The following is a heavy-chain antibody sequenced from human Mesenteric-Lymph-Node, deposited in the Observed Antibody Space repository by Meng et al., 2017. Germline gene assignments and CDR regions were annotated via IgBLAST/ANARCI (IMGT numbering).Heavy chain of an antibody. V-gene: IGHV4-30-4*01. CDR2: IYYSGST. Sequence: QVQLHESGPGLVKPSQTLSLICTVPGGSISSGDYYWSWIRQPPGKGLEWMGYIYYSGSTYYNPSLKSRVTISVDTSKNQFSLRLSSVTAADTAVYYCARDIGVATSIAGFVYWGQGTLVTVSS. J-gene: IGHJ4*02. CDR1: GGSISSGDYY. CDR3: ARDIGVATSIAGFVY. D-gene: IGHD5-12*01.